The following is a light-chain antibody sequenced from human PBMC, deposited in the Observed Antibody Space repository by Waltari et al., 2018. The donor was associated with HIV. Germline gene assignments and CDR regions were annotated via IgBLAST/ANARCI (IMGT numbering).Light chain of an antibody. CDR2: RND. V-gene: IGLV1-47*01. CDR1: YGNLGTGF. CDR3: ATWDDSLNM. Sequence: QSVLTQPPSVSALPGQTVTISCSGRYGNLGTGFVCWYQVLPGLAPKLLIYRNDQRPSGVPDRFSGSKSGTSASLAITGLRSEDEGDYYCATWDDSLNMFGGGTRLTVL. J-gene: IGLJ3*02.